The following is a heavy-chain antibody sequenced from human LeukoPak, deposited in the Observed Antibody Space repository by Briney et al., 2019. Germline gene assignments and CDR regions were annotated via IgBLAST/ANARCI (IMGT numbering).Heavy chain of an antibody. J-gene: IGHJ6*02. CDR3: ARDRLGMGF. CDR2: TYYRSTWLN. D-gene: IGHD7-27*01. Sequence: SQTLSLTCAISGDTVSSNTTAYNWLRLSPWRGLEWLGRTYYRSTWLNDYAPSVRGRITVSPDTSKNQFSLQLNSVTPEDTAVYYCARDRLGMGFWGQGTPVIVSS. V-gene: IGHV6-1*01. CDR1: GDTVSSNTTA.